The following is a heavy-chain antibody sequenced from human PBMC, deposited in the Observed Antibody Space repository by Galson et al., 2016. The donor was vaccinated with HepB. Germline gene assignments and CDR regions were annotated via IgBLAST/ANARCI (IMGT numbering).Heavy chain of an antibody. J-gene: IGHJ3*02. D-gene: IGHD1-1*01. Sequence: SLRLSCAASGFSLSNYDMHWVRQPTGKGLEWVSAMGIAGGTYYPGSVKGRFTISREDAKNSLYLQMNSLRDGDTAVYYCARESASEATTDTEAFDIWGQGTMVTVSS. CDR3: ARESASEATTDTEAFDI. V-gene: IGHV3-13*01. CDR1: GFSLSNYD. CDR2: MGIAGGT.